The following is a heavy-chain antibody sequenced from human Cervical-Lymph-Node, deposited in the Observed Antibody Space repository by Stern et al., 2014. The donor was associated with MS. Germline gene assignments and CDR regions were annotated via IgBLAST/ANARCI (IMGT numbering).Heavy chain of an antibody. CDR3: ARASAPYGMDV. CDR1: GFAFSRYW. Sequence: EVQLVESGGGLVQPGGSLRLSCAASGFAFSRYWMHWVRQAPGKGLVWVSRINGDGTTTTYADSVKCRMTISKDNAKNMLYLQMDSLSAEDTAVYFCARASAPYGMDVWGPGTTVTVSS. D-gene: IGHD2-2*01. V-gene: IGHV3-74*03. J-gene: IGHJ6*02. CDR2: INGDGTTT.